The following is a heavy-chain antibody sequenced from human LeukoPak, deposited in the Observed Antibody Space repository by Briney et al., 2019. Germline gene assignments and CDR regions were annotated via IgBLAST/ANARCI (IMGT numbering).Heavy chain of an antibody. D-gene: IGHD6-13*01. CDR3: ARGSGSSWYVHYYFDY. CDR2: ISSSGSTI. V-gene: IGHV3-48*03. J-gene: IGHJ4*02. CDR1: GFTFSSYE. Sequence: GGSLRLSCAASGFTFSSYEMNWVRQAPGKGLEWVSYISSSGSTIYYADSVKGRFTISRDNAKNSLYLQMNSLRDEDTAVYYCARGSGSSWYVHYYFDYWGQGTLVTVSS.